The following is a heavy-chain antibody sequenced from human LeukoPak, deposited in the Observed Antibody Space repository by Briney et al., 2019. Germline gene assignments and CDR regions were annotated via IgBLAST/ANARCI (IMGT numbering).Heavy chain of an antibody. CDR2: ISSSSSYI. V-gene: IGHV3-21*01. Sequence: GGSLRLSCAASGFTFSSYSMNWVRQAPGNGLEWVSSISSSSSYIYYADSVKGRFTISRDNAKNSLYLQMNSLRAEDTAVYYCASEPARPRPYSSGSQTYPWGQGTLVTVSS. CDR1: GFTFSSYS. J-gene: IGHJ5*02. D-gene: IGHD6-19*01. CDR3: ASEPARPRPYSSGSQTYP.